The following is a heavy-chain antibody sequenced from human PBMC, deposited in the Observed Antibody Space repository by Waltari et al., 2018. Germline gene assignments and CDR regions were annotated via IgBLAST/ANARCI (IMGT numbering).Heavy chain of an antibody. CDR1: GYTTGNY. CDR3: ARVWFHSGLDF. Sequence: QVQLVQSGPEVKKPGASVKVSCKTSGYTTGNYIHWVRQAPGQGLEWLGLINPNSGGTDYAEKFQDRVTLTRDTSISTVYMELSSLRSDDTAVYYCARVWFHSGLDFWGQGTLVAVTS. D-gene: IGHD1-26*01. J-gene: IGHJ4*02. CDR2: INPNSGGT. V-gene: IGHV1-2*02.